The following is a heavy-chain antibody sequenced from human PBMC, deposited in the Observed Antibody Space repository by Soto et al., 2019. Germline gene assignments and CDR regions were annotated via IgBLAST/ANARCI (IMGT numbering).Heavy chain of an antibody. V-gene: IGHV1-2*02. J-gene: IGHJ4*02. CDR1: GYIFSDNY. Sequence: QAHLEQSGSVLKRPGASVKVSCKASGYIFSDNYIHWVRQAPGQGLEWMAWINPKSGGTNYARNFQGRVTLTRDTSISTAYMDLSRLTSDDTAVYYCARAREDSSGWFDYWGQGTLVTVSS. D-gene: IGHD6-19*01. CDR2: INPKSGGT. CDR3: ARAREDSSGWFDY.